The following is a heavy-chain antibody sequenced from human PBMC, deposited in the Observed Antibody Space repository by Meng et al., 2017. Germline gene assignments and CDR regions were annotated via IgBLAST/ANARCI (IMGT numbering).Heavy chain of an antibody. D-gene: IGHD4-17*01. CDR3: ARDVITVTHYYYYYGMAV. CDR1: GYTFTGYY. V-gene: IGHV1-2*02. Sequence: ASVKVSCKASGYTFTGYYMHWVRQAPGQGLEWMGWINPNSGGTNYAQKFQGRVTMTRDTSISTAYMELSRLRSDDTAVYYCARDVITVTHYYYYYGMAVWGPGNTV. J-gene: IGHJ6*02. CDR2: INPNSGGT.